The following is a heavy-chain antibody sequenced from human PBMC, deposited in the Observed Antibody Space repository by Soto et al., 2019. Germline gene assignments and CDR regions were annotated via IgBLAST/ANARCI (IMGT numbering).Heavy chain of an antibody. Sequence: EVQLVESGGGLVKPGGSLRLSCAASGFTFSNAWMSWVRQAPGKGLEWVARIKSKIDGGTMDHAAPLKGRFTISRDDSKNTLYLQMDSLETEDTAVYYCTTYDYIWGSERYRWAYWGQGVLVTVSS. CDR2: IKSKIDGGTM. J-gene: IGHJ4*02. CDR3: TTYDYIWGSERYRWAY. V-gene: IGHV3-15*01. CDR1: GFTFSNAW. D-gene: IGHD3-16*02.